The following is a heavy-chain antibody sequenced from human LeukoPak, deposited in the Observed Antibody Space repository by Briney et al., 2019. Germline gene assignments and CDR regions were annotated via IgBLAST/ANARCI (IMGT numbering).Heavy chain of an antibody. CDR3: ARSYYFDSINSNPGMDV. J-gene: IGHJ6*02. D-gene: IGHD3-22*01. V-gene: IGHV4-59*01. CDR1: GGSISTYY. CDR2: IYNSGST. Sequence: SETLSLTCTVSGGSISTYYWSWIRQPPGKGLDWIGYIYNSGSTNYNPSLRSRITISVDTSKNQFSLKLTSVTAADTAMYYCARSYYFDSINSNPGMDVWGQGTTVTVSS.